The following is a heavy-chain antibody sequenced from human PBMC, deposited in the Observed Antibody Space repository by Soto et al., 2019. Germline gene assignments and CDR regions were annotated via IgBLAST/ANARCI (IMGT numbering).Heavy chain of an antibody. CDR2: ISYDGSNK. V-gene: IGHV3-30*18. Sequence: GGSLRLSCAASGFTFSSYGMHWVRQAPGKGLEWVAVISYDGSNKYYADSVKGRFTISRDNSKNTLYLQMNSLRAEDTAVYYCAKDASVTTLFWNYYYMDVWGKGTTVTVSS. J-gene: IGHJ6*03. CDR1: GFTFSSYG. D-gene: IGHD4-17*01. CDR3: AKDASVTTLFWNYYYMDV.